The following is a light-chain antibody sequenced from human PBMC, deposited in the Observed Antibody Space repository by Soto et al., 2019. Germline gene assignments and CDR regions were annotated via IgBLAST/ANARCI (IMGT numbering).Light chain of an antibody. V-gene: IGKV1-39*01. Sequence: DVQMSQSPSSLSASVVGRFPITFLASHSINNYLNLYRQKLGEAPKSLIDAASSVQSGVPTRFIGSGSGTDFTLTISSRQPENFATYYCQQSYNTPRTFGQGTKVDIK. J-gene: IGKJ1*01. CDR3: QQSYNTPRT. CDR2: AAS. CDR1: HSINNY.